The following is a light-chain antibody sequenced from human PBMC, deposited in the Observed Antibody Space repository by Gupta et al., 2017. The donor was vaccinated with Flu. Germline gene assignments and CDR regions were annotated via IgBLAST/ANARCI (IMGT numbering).Light chain of an antibody. J-gene: IGLJ3*02. CDR2: STN. CDR3: VLYMGSGIRV. V-gene: IGLV8-61*01. CDR1: SGSVSTSYY. Sequence: QTVVTQEPSFSVSPGGTVTLTCGLGSGSVSTSYYPSWYQQTPGQAPRALIFSTNTRSSGVPDRFSGSSLGNKAALTITGAQADDESDYYCVLYMGSGIRVFGGGTKLTVL.